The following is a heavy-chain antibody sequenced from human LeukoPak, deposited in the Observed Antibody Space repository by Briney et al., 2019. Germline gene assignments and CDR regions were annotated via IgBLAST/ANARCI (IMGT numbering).Heavy chain of an antibody. CDR2: IRYDESTK. CDR3: AKVLCSGGSCYPV. D-gene: IGHD2-15*01. J-gene: IGHJ6*02. CDR1: GFTFSNYG. V-gene: IGHV3-30*02. Sequence: PGGSLRLSCAASGFTFSNYGMHWVRQAPGKGLEWVAFIRYDESTKFYADSVKGRFTISRDNSKTTLYLQMNSLRAEDTALYYCAKVLCSGGSCYPVWGQGTTVTVSS.